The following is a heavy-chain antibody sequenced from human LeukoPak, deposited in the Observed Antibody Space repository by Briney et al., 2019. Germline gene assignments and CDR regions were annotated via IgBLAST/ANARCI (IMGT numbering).Heavy chain of an antibody. D-gene: IGHD3-10*01. V-gene: IGHV1-2*02. CDR2: ISPDTGGT. CDR3: ARGGFDH. Sequence: ASVKVSCQASGYTLTYYYIHWVRQAPGQGLEWMGWISPDTGGTNYAQKFQGRVTMTRDTSISTAYLELSSLRSDDTAVYYCARGGFDHWGQGTLVTVSS. J-gene: IGHJ4*02. CDR1: GYTLTYYY.